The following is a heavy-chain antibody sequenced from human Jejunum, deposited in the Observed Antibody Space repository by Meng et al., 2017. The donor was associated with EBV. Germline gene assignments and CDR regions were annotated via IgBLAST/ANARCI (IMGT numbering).Heavy chain of an antibody. CDR1: GGSISSHY. J-gene: IGHJ5*02. Sequence: AQLQESGPGLVNPSEPLSLTCTVSGGSISSHYWNWIRQPPGKGLEWIGYIYYTGITNYNPSLKSRVNLSVDTSKNQVSLKLSSVTAADTAVYYCARRRDFSTTWALDPWGQGTLDTVSS. CDR3: ARRRDFSTTWALDP. CDR2: IYYTGIT. D-gene: IGHD6-13*01. V-gene: IGHV4-59*11.